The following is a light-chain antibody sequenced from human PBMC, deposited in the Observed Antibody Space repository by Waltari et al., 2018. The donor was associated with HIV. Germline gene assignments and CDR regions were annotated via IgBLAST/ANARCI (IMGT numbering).Light chain of an antibody. Sequence: VLTQSPATLSLSPGDTATLSCRASHTVRGSNLAWYQQKPGQPPRLLMFGTSTRATGTPAGFSGSGSGTDFTLTISGLGPEDFAVYHCQQFHNSRFTVGQGTRLENK. V-gene: IGKV3-20*01. CDR3: QQFHNSRFT. J-gene: IGKJ5*01. CDR1: HTVRGSN. CDR2: GTS.